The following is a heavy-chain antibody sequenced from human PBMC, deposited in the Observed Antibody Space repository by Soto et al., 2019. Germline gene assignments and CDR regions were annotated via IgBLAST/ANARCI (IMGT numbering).Heavy chain of an antibody. V-gene: IGHV4-39*01. Sequence: QLQLQESGPGLVKPSETLSLTCTVSGDSISSDNYYCGWIRQPPGKGLEWIGSIYYTGSTYYNPSLKRRVTMSVDTSKSQFSLKLSSVTAADTAVYYCARHPGYAVPTVYATHYFNYWGQGFLVTVST. D-gene: IGHD2-8*01. CDR1: GDSISSDNYY. CDR3: ARHPGYAVPTVYATHYFNY. CDR2: IYYTGST. J-gene: IGHJ4*02.